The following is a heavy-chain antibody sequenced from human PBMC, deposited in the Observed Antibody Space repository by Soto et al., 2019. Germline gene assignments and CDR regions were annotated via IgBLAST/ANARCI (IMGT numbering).Heavy chain of an antibody. CDR2: IYYSGST. CDR3: ACIAARPRDYYGMDV. Sequence: SETLSLTCTVSGGSISSSSYYWGWIRQPPGKGLEWIGSIYYSGSTYYNPSLKTRVTISVDTSKNQFSLKLSSVTAADTAVYYCACIAARPRDYYGMDVWGQGTTVTVSS. V-gene: IGHV4-39*01. J-gene: IGHJ6*02. D-gene: IGHD6-6*01. CDR1: GGSISSSSYY.